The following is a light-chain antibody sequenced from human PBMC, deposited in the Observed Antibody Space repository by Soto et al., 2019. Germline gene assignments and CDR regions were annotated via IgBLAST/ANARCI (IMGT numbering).Light chain of an antibody. CDR3: QSYDSSLSAFYV. J-gene: IGLJ1*01. CDR1: SSNIGSTYD. Sequence: QSALTQPPSVSGAPGQRVTISCTGSSSNIGSTYDVQWYQQLPGTAPKLLIHGNTDRPSGVPDRFSGSKSGTSASLAITGLQADDEADYYCQSYDSSLSAFYVFGTGTKVTVL. CDR2: GNT. V-gene: IGLV1-40*01.